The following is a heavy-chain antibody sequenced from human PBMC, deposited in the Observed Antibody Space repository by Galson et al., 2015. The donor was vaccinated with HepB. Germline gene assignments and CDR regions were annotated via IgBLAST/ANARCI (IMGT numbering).Heavy chain of an antibody. Sequence: SVKVSCKASGYTFTSYYMHWVRQAPGQGLEWMGIINPSGGSTSYAQKFQGRVTMTRDTSTSTVYMELSSLRSEDTAVYYCARDAVDTAMVAAVYYFDYWGQGTLVTVSS. V-gene: IGHV1-46*03. CDR1: GYTFTSYY. J-gene: IGHJ4*02. CDR2: INPSGGST. CDR3: ARDAVDTAMVAAVYYFDY. D-gene: IGHD5-18*01.